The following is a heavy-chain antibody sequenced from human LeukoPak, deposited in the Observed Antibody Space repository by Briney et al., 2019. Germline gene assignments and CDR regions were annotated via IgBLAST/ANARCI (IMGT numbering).Heavy chain of an antibody. V-gene: IGHV3-23*01. CDR1: GFTFSSYG. CDR2: ISGSGGST. CDR3: AKDRRIAVDY. Sequence: GGSLRLPCAASGFTFSSYGMSWVRQAPGKGLEWVSAISGSGGSTYYADSVKGRFTISRDNSKNTLYLQMNSLRAEDTAVYYCAKDRRIAVDYWGQGTLVTVSS. D-gene: IGHD6-19*01. J-gene: IGHJ4*02.